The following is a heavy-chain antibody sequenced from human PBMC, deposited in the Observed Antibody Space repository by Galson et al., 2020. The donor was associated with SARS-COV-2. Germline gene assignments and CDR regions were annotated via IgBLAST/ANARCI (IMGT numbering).Heavy chain of an antibody. CDR3: ARVFGIAMAGTGNDY. V-gene: IGHV3-48*04. Sequence: GESLKISCAASGFTFSSYSMNWVRQAPGKGLEWVSYISSGSTTIYYADSVKGRFTISRDNAKNSLYLQMSSLRAEDTAVYYCARVFGIAMAGTGNDYWGQGTLVTVSS. CDR2: ISSGSTTI. D-gene: IGHD6-19*01. CDR1: GFTFSSYS. J-gene: IGHJ4*02.